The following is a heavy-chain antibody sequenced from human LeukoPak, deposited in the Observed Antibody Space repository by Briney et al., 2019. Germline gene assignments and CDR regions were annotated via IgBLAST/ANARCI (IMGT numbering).Heavy chain of an antibody. Sequence: PGGSLRLSCAASGFTFSDYYMSWIRQAPGKGLEWVSYISSSGSTIYNADSVKGRLTVSRDNAKNSLFLQMNSLRAEDTAVYYCARIRGSLLYGMDVWGQGTTVTVSS. D-gene: IGHD2-15*01. CDR3: ARIRGSLLYGMDV. CDR1: GFTFSDYY. CDR2: ISSSGSTI. V-gene: IGHV3-11*01. J-gene: IGHJ6*02.